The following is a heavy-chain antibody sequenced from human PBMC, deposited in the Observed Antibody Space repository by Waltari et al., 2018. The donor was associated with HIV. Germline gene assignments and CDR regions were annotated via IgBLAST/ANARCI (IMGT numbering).Heavy chain of an antibody. V-gene: IGHV1-18*01. J-gene: IGHJ4*02. CDR3: ARDHYYGSSGYYSDY. CDR1: GYNFTNYG. D-gene: IGHD3-22*01. Sequence: QVHLVQSGAELRKPGASVTVSCKASGYNFTNYGITWVRQAPGQGREWMGWISGYNGDTKYAQKVRGRVTMTTDTSTSTAYLEMGSLGFDDTAVYYCARDHYYGSSGYYSDYWGQGTLVTVSS. CDR2: ISGYNGDT.